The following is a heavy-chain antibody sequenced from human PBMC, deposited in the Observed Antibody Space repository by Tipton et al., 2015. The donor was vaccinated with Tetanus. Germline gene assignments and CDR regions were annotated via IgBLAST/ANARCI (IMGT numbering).Heavy chain of an antibody. CDR3: ARQDCSGGSCSLDV. V-gene: IGHV5-51*01. CDR1: GYSFTSKW. J-gene: IGHJ6*02. Sequence: QLVQSGPEVKKSGESLKISCKGSGYSFTSKWIGWVRQMPGKGLEWMGNVYPGDSDPRYSPSFQGQVTISADKSISAAYLQWSSVKASDTGIYYCARQDCSGGSCSLDVWGQGTTVTVSS. CDR2: VYPGDSDP. D-gene: IGHD2-15*01.